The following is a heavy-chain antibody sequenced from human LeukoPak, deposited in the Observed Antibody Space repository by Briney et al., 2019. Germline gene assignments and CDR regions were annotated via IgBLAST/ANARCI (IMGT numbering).Heavy chain of an antibody. CDR1: GYTFTSYY. D-gene: IGHD6-13*01. V-gene: IGHV1-46*01. CDR3: ARDEGQQLGHDY. J-gene: IGHJ4*02. CDR2: INPSGGST. Sequence: ASAKVSCKASGYTFTSYYMHWVRQAPGQGLEWMGIINPSGGSTSYAQKFQGRVTMTRDTSTSTVYMELSSLRSEDTAVYYCARDEGQQLGHDYWGQGTLVTVSS.